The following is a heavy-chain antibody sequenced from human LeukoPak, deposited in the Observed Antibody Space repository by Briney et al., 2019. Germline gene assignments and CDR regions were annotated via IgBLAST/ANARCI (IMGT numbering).Heavy chain of an antibody. CDR2: MNPNGGDT. CDR1: GYTLTSYD. V-gene: IGHV1-8*03. CDR3: AVSGYNYYYYMDV. Sequence: ASVKVSCKASGYTLTSYDIHWVRQATGQGLEWMGWMNPNGGDTGYAQKFQGRVTLTRNTSISTAYMELSSLRSEDTAVYYCAVSGYNYYYYMDVWGKGTTVTVS. D-gene: IGHD1-26*01. J-gene: IGHJ6*03.